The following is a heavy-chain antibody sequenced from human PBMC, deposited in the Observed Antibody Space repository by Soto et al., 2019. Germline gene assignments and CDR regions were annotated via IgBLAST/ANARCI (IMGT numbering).Heavy chain of an antibody. CDR3: ARGGSSSSSPYNWFDP. V-gene: IGHV4-59*01. J-gene: IGHJ5*02. CDR2: IYYSGST. D-gene: IGHD6-6*01. Sequence: SETLSLTCTVSGGSISSYYWGWIRQPPGKGLEWIGYIYYSGSTNYNPSLKSRVTISVDTSKNQFSLKLSSVTAADTAVYYCARGGSSSSSPYNWFDPWGQGTLVTVSS. CDR1: GGSISSYY.